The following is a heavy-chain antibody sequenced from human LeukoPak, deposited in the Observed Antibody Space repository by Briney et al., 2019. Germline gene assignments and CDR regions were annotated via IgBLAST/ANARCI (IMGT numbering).Heavy chain of an antibody. D-gene: IGHD4-17*01. Sequence: PGGSLRLSCAASGFTFSDYYMSWIRQPAGKGLEWIGRIYTSGSTNYNPSLKSRVTISVDTSKNQFSLKLSSVTAADTAVYYCARDLGYGEFDYWGQGTLVTVSS. CDR2: IYTSGST. J-gene: IGHJ4*02. V-gene: IGHV4-4*07. CDR3: ARDLGYGEFDY. CDR1: GFTFSDYY.